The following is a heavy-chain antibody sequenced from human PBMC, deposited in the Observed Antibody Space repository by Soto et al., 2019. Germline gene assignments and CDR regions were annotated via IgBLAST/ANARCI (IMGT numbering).Heavy chain of an antibody. D-gene: IGHD3-9*01. V-gene: IGHV3-23*01. CDR3: AKYFDLLFFLMIRRPPRSTLFPYTTPSDL. Sequence: EWVSAISGSGGSTYYSDSMKGRFTISRDNSKNTRYLPMNSLRAEDTAVYYCAKYFDLLFFLMIRRPPRSTLFPYTTPSDL. J-gene: IGHJ2*01. CDR2: ISGSGGST.